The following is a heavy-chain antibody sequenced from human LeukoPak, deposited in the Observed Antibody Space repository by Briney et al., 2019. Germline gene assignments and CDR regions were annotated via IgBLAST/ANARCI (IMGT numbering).Heavy chain of an antibody. CDR2: IYYTGGT. Sequence: SETLSLTCTVSGGSISSGGYYWSWIRQHPGKGLECIGYIYYTGGTDYNPSLKSRATISVDTSKNQFSLKLSSVTAADTAVYYCARDVTTVTLAWFFDPWGRGTLVTVSS. CDR1: GGSISSGGYY. V-gene: IGHV4-31*03. J-gene: IGHJ2*01. CDR3: ARDVTTVTLAWFFDP. D-gene: IGHD4-17*01.